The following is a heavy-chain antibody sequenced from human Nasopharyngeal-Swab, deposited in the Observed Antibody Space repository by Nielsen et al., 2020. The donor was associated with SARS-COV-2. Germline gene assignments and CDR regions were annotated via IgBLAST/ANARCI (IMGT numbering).Heavy chain of an antibody. CDR2: IIPIFGTA. CDR3: ARWDDVDTAMAFDY. V-gene: IGHV1-69*13. Sequence: SVKVSCKASGGTFSSYAISWVRQTPQQGLEWMGGIIPIFGTANYAQKFQGRVTITADESTSTAYMELSSLRSEDTAVYYCARWDDVDTAMAFDYWGQGTLVTVSS. D-gene: IGHD5-18*01. J-gene: IGHJ4*02. CDR1: GGTFSSYA.